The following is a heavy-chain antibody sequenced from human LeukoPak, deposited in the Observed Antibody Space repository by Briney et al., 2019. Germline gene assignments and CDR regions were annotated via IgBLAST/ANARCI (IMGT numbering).Heavy chain of an antibody. Sequence: PGGSLRLSCAASGFTVNNAWMSWVRQAPGKGLEWVGRIKSKTDGETTDYAAPVKGRFTISRDDSKNTLYLQMNSLKTEDTAVYYCTTLYCDSSGYYFNYCDYWGQGTLVIVST. CDR3: TTLYCDSSGYYFNYCDY. D-gene: IGHD3-22*01. J-gene: IGHJ4*02. CDR1: GFTVNNAW. CDR2: IKSKTDGETT. V-gene: IGHV3-15*01.